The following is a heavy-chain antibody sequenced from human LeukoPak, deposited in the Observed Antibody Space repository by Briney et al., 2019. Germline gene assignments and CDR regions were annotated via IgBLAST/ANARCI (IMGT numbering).Heavy chain of an antibody. CDR1: GESFSAYY. Sequence: PSETLSLTCAVYGESFSAYYWSWIRQPPGKGLEWIGEINHSRSTNYNPSLKSRVTISVDTSRNQFSLKLSSLTAADTAVYFCAILRRNYSGYWGQGTLVTVSS. CDR3: AILRRNYSGY. D-gene: IGHD1-14*01. V-gene: IGHV4-34*01. CDR2: INHSRST. J-gene: IGHJ4*02.